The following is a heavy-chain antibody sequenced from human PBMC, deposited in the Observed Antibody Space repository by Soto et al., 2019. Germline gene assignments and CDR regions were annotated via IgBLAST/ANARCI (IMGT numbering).Heavy chain of an antibody. CDR2: IDPSDSYT. CDR3: ASYYYDRRGYRYFEY. CDR1: GYSFTSYW. J-gene: IGHJ4*02. D-gene: IGHD3-22*01. Sequence: GESLKISCKGSGYSFTSYWISWVRQMPGKGLEWMGRIDPSDSYTNYSPSFQGHVTISADKSISTAYLQWSSLKASDTAMYYCASYYYDRRGYRYFEYWGPGTLVAVSS. V-gene: IGHV5-10-1*01.